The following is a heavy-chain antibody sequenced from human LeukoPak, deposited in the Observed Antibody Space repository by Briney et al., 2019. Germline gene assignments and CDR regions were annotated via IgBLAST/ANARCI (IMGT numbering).Heavy chain of an antibody. CDR2: ISGSGGST. CDR1: GFTFSSYA. J-gene: IGHJ4*02. CDR3: VKDTALYYYDSSGNDY. D-gene: IGHD3-22*01. Sequence: GGSLRLSCAASGFTFSSYAMSWVRQAPGKGLEWVSAISGSGGSTYYADSVKGRFTISRDNSKNTLYLQMNSLRAEDTAVYYCVKDTALYYYDSSGNDYWGQGTLVTVSS. V-gene: IGHV3-23*01.